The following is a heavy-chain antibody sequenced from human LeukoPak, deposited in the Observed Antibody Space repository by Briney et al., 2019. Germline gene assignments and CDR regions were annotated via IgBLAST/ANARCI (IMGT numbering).Heavy chain of an antibody. V-gene: IGHV4-39*01. CDR2: IYYSGST. J-gene: IGHJ2*01. Sequence: SETLSLTCTVSGGSISSSSHYWGWIRQPPGTGLEWLGSIYYSGSTYYNPSLKSRVTIPIDTSKNQFSLKVSSVTAADTAVYYCARQTYGFNWYFDLWGRGTLVTVSS. CDR3: ARQTYGFNWYFDL. D-gene: IGHD4-17*01. CDR1: GGSISSSSHY.